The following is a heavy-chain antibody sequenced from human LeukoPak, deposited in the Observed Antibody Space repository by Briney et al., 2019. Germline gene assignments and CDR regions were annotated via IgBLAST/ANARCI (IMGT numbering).Heavy chain of an antibody. D-gene: IGHD3-3*01. CDR2: IYYSGST. CDR1: GGSISSSSYY. CDR3: ANLSYDFWSGYPANIDY. J-gene: IGHJ4*02. Sequence: PSETLSLTCTVSGGSISSSSYYWGWIRQPPGKGLEWIGSIYYSGSTYYNPSLKSRVTISVDTSKNQFSLKLSSVTAADTAVYYCANLSYDFWSGYPANIDYWGQGTLVTVSS. V-gene: IGHV4-39*01.